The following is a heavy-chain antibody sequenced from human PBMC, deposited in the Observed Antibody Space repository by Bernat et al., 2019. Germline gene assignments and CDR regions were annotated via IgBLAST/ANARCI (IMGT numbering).Heavy chain of an antibody. CDR3: ARDHQGFGEIDY. CDR2: IWYDGSNK. Sequence: QVQLVESGGGVVQPGRSLRLSCTASGFTFSSYGMHWVRQASGKGLEWVAVIWYDGSNKYYADSVKGRFTISRDNSKNTLYLQMNSLRAEDTAVYYCARDHQGFGEIDYWGQGTLVTVSS. CDR1: GFTFSSYG. V-gene: IGHV3-33*01. D-gene: IGHD3-10*01. J-gene: IGHJ4*02.